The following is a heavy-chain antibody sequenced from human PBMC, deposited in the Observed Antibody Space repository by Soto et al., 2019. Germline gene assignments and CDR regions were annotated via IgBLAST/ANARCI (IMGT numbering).Heavy chain of an antibody. CDR1: GYTFTNYG. Sequence: GSVKVSCKASGYTFTNYGLTWVRQAPGQGPEWVGWISAYNGNTHYAQKLQGRVAMTTDTSTSTAYMELRSLSSDDTAVYYCARPQNDILTDSYTNYFDSWGQGTPVTVSS. CDR3: ARPQNDILTDSYTNYFDS. D-gene: IGHD3-9*01. V-gene: IGHV1-18*01. J-gene: IGHJ4*02. CDR2: ISAYNGNT.